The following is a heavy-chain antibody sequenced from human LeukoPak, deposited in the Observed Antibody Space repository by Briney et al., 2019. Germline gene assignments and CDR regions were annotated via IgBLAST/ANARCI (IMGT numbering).Heavy chain of an antibody. D-gene: IGHD3-9*01. V-gene: IGHV4-4*02. CDR2: IYHSGST. CDR3: ARRNYDILTGYSAPFDY. J-gene: IGHJ4*02. Sequence: SGTLSLTCAVSGGSISSNDWWSWVRQPPGKGLEWIGEIYHSGSTNYNPSLKSRVTISVDKSKNQFSLKLSSVTAADTAVYYCARRNYDILTGYSAPFDYWGQGTLVTVSS. CDR1: GGSISSNDW.